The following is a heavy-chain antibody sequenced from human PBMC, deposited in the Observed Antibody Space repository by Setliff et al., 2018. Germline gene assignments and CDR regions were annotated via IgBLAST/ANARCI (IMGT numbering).Heavy chain of an antibody. CDR1: GYTFINYE. CDR2: MNPNNGNT. V-gene: IGHV1-8*03. J-gene: IGHJ5*02. CDR3: AKEGFMGDGDYVITEGWFDP. D-gene: IGHD4-17*01. Sequence: ASVKVSCKASGYTFINYEINWVRQATGQGLEWMGGMNPNNGNTGYAQKFQGRVTITADKSTSTAYMELNSLRSEDTAVYYCAKEGFMGDGDYVITEGWFDPWGQGTLVTVSS.